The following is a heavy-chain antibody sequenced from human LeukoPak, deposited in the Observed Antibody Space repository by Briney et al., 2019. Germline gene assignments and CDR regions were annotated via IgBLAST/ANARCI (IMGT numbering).Heavy chain of an antibody. Sequence: GGSLRLSCAASGFTVSSNYMSWVRQAPGKGLEWVSVIYSGGSTYYADSVKGRFTISRDNSKNTLYLQMNSLRAEDTAVYYCARASYSSSWYIDYWGQGTLVTVSS. J-gene: IGHJ4*02. CDR2: IYSGGST. CDR3: ARASYSSSWYIDY. V-gene: IGHV3-53*01. CDR1: GFTVSSNY. D-gene: IGHD6-13*01.